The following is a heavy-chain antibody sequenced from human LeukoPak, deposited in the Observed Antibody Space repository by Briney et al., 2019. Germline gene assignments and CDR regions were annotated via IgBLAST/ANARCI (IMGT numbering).Heavy chain of an antibody. CDR1: GGSFSGYY. Sequence: PSETLSLTCAVYGGSFSGYYCSWIRQPPGKGLERIGEINHSGSTNYNPSLKSRVTISVDTSKNQFSLKLSSVTAADTAVYYCARPRGVAAGSWGQGTMVTVSS. D-gene: IGHD6-13*01. CDR2: INHSGST. V-gene: IGHV4-34*01. CDR3: ARPRGVAAGS. J-gene: IGHJ3*01.